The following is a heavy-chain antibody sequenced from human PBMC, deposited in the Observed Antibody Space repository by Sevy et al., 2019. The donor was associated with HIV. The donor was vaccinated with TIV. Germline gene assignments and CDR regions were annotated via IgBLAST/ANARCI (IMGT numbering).Heavy chain of an antibody. CDR3: ARVSSLELTYGMDV. CDR1: GGSISSSGYS. J-gene: IGHJ6*02. V-gene: IGHV4-30-2*01. CDR2: IFHSGST. D-gene: IGHD1-1*01. Sequence: SETLSLTCAASGGSISSSGYSWSWIRQPPGKGLEWIGYIFHSGSTYYNPSLKSRVTISEDRSKNQFSLKLNSVTAADTAVYYCARVSSLELTYGMDVWGQGTTVTVSS.